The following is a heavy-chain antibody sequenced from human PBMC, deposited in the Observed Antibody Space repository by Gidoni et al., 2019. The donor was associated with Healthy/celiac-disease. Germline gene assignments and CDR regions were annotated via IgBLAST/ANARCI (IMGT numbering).Heavy chain of an antibody. Sequence: EVQLVQSGAEVKKPGESLQISCKGSGSSFPSYWIGWVRQMPGNGLEWMGIIYPGDSDTRYSPSFQGQGTISADKSISTAYLQWSSLKASDTAMYYCARHERYSYGAHSTFDYWGQGTLVTVSS. CDR3: ARHERYSYGAHSTFDY. J-gene: IGHJ4*02. CDR2: IYPGDSDT. D-gene: IGHD5-18*01. CDR1: GSSFPSYW. V-gene: IGHV5-51*01.